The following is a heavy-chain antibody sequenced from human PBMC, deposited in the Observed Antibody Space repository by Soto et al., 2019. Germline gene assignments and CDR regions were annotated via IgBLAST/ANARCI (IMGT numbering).Heavy chain of an antibody. J-gene: IGHJ4*02. CDR2: IYYSRSN. V-gene: IGHV4-31*03. CDR1: GGSISSGGYY. Sequence: QVQLQESGPGLVKPSQTLSLTCTVSGGSISSGGYYWSWIRQHPGKGLEGIGYIYYSRSNYYNPSLDTRVTISVDKSENQFSLKLSSVTAADMAVYYCASAVPGTVTSYPDYWGQGTLVNVSS. CDR3: ASAVPGTVTSYPDY. D-gene: IGHD4-17*01.